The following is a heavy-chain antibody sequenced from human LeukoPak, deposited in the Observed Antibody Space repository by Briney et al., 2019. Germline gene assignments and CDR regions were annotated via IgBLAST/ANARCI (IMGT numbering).Heavy chain of an antibody. CDR2: ISTDSAYT. V-gene: IGHV3-23*01. D-gene: IGHD2-2*01. CDR1: GFAFSGYD. J-gene: IGHJ4*02. Sequence: PGGSLRLSCAASGFAFSGYDMSWVRQAPGKGLQWVSSISTDSAYTYYADSVKGRFTISRDNSKNTLFLQMNSLRAEDTAFYYCASQITVPYFDYWGQGTLVTVSS. CDR3: ASQITVPYFDY.